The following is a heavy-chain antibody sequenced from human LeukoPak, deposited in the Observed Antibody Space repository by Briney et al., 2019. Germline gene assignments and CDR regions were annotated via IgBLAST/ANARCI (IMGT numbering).Heavy chain of an antibody. CDR3: ASCLVGATAYMDV. J-gene: IGHJ6*03. CDR1: GGSVSSGSHY. D-gene: IGHD1-26*01. V-gene: IGHV4-61*01. CDR2: IYYSGST. Sequence: SETLSLTCTVSGGSVSSGSHYYNWIRQPPGKGLEWIGYIYYSGSTSYNPSLESRVSISVDTSKNQFSLKLISVTDADTAVYYCASCLVGATAYMDVWGKGTTVTVSS.